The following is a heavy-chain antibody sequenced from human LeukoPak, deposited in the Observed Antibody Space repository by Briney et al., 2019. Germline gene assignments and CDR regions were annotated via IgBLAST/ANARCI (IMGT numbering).Heavy chain of an antibody. CDR1: GYTLSELS. J-gene: IGHJ6*03. Sequence: ASVKVSCKVSGYTLSELSMHWVRQAPGKGLEWMGGFDPEDGETIYTQKLQGRVTMTEDTSTDTAYMELSSLRSEDTAVYYCARDSGGLLWFGELELNMDVWGKGTTVTISS. D-gene: IGHD3-10*01. V-gene: IGHV1-24*01. CDR3: ARDSGGLLWFGELELNMDV. CDR2: FDPEDGET.